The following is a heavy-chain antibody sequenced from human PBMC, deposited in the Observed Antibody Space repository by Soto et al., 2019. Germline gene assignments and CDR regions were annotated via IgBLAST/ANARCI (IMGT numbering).Heavy chain of an antibody. CDR3: ARETGGSHPRYFDF. D-gene: IGHD1-26*01. CDR2: VSYSGTT. Sequence: LSLTCTVSGASINNYYWSWIRQPPGKGLEWIAYVSYSGTTNYNPSLKSRVTISIDSSKNQLSLKLSSVTAADTAVFYCARETGGSHPRYFDFWGQGTLVTVSS. CDR1: GASINNYY. V-gene: IGHV4-59*01. J-gene: IGHJ4*02.